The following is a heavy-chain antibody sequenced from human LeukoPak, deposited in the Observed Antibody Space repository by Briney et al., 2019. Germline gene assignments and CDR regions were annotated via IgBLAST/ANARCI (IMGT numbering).Heavy chain of an antibody. CDR3: ALPGGYGDYPSFFDY. D-gene: IGHD4-17*01. J-gene: IGHJ4*02. Sequence: PGGSLRLSCAASGFTFSSYGMHWVRQAPGKGLEWVAVISYDGSNKYYADSVKGRFTISRDNSKNTLYLQMNSLRAEDTAVYYCALPGGYGDYPSFFDYWGQGTLVTVSS. CDR1: GFTFSSYG. CDR2: ISYDGSNK. V-gene: IGHV3-30*03.